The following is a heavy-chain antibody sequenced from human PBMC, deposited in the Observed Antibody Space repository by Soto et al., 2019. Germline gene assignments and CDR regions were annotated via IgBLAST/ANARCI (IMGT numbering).Heavy chain of an antibody. CDR3: VRHWSPSGNNWFEP. D-gene: IGHD1-1*01. CDR1: GDSIISIYH. V-gene: IGHV4-38-2*01. CDR2: IYHTGTT. J-gene: IGHJ5*02. Sequence: PSATLSLTCAVSGDSIISIYHWAWIRQSPGRGLEWIASIYHTGTTYYTPSLESRVTISVDTSKNQFSLRLSSVTAADSAVYYCVRHWSPSGNNWFEPWGQGTQVTVS.